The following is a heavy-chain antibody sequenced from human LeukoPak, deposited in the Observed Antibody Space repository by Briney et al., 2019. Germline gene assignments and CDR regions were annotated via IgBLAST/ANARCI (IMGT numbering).Heavy chain of an antibody. Sequence: GGCLRLSCAASGFTFNRSWMNWVRQAPGKGLEWVANLDPRGSQKRYVDSVKGRFIISKDNPGASLYLDMYSLRAEDTAIYYCAVWTSGNYWGRGTLVTVSS. J-gene: IGHJ4*02. CDR3: AVWTSGNY. V-gene: IGHV3-7*01. CDR1: GFTFNRSW. D-gene: IGHD1-1*01. CDR2: LDPRGSQK.